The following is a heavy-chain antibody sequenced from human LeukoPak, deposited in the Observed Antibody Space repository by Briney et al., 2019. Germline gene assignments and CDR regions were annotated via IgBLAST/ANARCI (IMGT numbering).Heavy chain of an antibody. CDR2: INHSGST. CDR3: ARHTRRGGHVLRYFDWLSKAPYYYYYYMDV. D-gene: IGHD3-9*01. CDR1: GGSISSSSYY. Sequence: SETLSLTCTVSGGSISSSSYYWGWIRQPPGKGLECIGAINHSGSTNYNPSLKSRVTISVDTSKNQFSLKLSSVTAADTAVYYCARHTRRGGHVLRYFDWLSKAPYYYYYYMDVWGKGTTVTISS. J-gene: IGHJ6*03. V-gene: IGHV4-39*01.